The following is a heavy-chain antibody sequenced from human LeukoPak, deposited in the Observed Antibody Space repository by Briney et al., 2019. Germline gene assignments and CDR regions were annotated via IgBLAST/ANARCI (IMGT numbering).Heavy chain of an antibody. CDR3: ARATNGISGSYFDY. CDR2: ISAYNGHT. CDR1: GYTFTNYG. V-gene: IGHV1-18*01. J-gene: IGHJ4*02. D-gene: IGHD1-20*01. Sequence: ASVKVSCKASGYTFTNYGISWVRQAPGQGLEWMGWISAYNGHTKYAQKVQGRVTMTRDTSTSTAYMELRSLRSDDTAVYYCARATNGISGSYFDYWGQGTLVTVSS.